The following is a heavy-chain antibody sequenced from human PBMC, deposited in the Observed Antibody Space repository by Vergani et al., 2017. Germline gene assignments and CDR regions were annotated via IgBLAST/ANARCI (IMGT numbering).Heavy chain of an antibody. Sequence: EVQLLQSGGGVIQPGGSVRLSCAASGFTFSACPMTWVRQAPGKGLEWVSFVSAGTKSQSYAESVKGRFTISRDSAKNALYLQMDSLRAEDTAVYYCATLPRQTQQQVTSWGQGTLVTVSS. J-gene: IGHJ5*02. V-gene: IGHV3-23*01. CDR3: ATLPRQTQQQVTS. CDR2: VSAGTKSQ. D-gene: IGHD6-13*01. CDR1: GFTFSACP.